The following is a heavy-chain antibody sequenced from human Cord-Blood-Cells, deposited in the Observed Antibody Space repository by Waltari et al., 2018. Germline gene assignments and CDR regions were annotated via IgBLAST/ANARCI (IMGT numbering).Heavy chain of an antibody. CDR3: ARGSITIFGVVNAFDI. D-gene: IGHD3-3*01. Sequence: QVQLVQSGAEVKKPGASVTVSCKATGYTFNSYDINWVRQATGQGLEWMGWMNPNSGNTGYAQKFQGRVTITRNTSISTAYMELSSLRSEDTAVYYCARGSITIFGVVNAFDIWGQGTMVTVSS. J-gene: IGHJ3*02. CDR2: MNPNSGNT. V-gene: IGHV1-8*03. CDR1: GYTFNSYD.